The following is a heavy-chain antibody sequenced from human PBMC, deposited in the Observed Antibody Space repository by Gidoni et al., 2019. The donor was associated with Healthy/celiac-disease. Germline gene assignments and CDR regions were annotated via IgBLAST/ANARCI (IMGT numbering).Heavy chain of an antibody. CDR2: INHSGST. Sequence: QVQLQQWGAGLLKPSETLSLTCAVYGGSFSGYYWSWIRQPPGKGLEWIGEINHSGSTNYNPSLKSRVTISVDTSKNQFSLKLSSVTAADTAVYYCARGKTMVQGVIAFYYYYYMDVWGKGTTVTVSS. J-gene: IGHJ6*03. CDR3: ARGKTMVQGVIAFYYYYYMDV. CDR1: GGSFSGYY. D-gene: IGHD3-10*01. V-gene: IGHV4-34*01.